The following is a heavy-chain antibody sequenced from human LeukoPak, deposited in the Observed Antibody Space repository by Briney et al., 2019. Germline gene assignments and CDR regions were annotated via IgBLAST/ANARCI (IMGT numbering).Heavy chain of an antibody. Sequence: GGTLGLSCAASGFTFSSYGMSWVRQAPGKGLEWVSAISGSGGNTYYADSVKGRFTVSRDNSKNTLYLQMNSLRVEDTAVYYCAKGLVDGGDYYFDYWGQGTLVTVSS. CDR2: ISGSGGNT. CDR3: AKGLVDGGDYYFDY. V-gene: IGHV3-23*01. CDR1: GFTFSSYG. J-gene: IGHJ4*02. D-gene: IGHD2-21*02.